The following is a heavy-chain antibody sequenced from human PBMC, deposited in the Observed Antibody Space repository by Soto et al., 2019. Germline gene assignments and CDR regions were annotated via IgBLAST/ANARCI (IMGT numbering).Heavy chain of an antibody. V-gene: IGHV1-69*13. Sequence: SVKVSCKASGGTFSSYAISWVRQAPGQGLEWMGGIIPIFGTANYAQKFQGRVTITADESTSTAYMELSSLRSEDTAVYYCARDRDGYDILTGYYTCWFDPWGLGTLVTVSS. J-gene: IGHJ5*02. CDR2: IIPIFGTA. CDR3: ARDRDGYDILTGYYTCWFDP. D-gene: IGHD3-9*01. CDR1: GGTFSSYA.